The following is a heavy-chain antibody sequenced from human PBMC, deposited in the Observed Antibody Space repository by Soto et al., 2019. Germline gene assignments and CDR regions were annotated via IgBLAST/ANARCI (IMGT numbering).Heavy chain of an antibody. J-gene: IGHJ6*02. CDR1: GFTFSSYA. CDR2: ISYDGSNK. Sequence: PGGSLRLSCAASGFTFSSYAMHWVRQAPGKGLEWVAVISYDGSNKYYADSVKGRFTISRDNSKNTLYLQMNSLRVEDTAVYYCARATYSSSLWDYYYYGMDVWGQGTTVTVSS. V-gene: IGHV3-30-3*01. D-gene: IGHD6-6*01. CDR3: ARATYSSSLWDYYYYGMDV.